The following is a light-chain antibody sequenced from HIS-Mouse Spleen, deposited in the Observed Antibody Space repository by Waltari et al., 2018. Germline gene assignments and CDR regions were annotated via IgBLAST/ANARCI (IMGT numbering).Light chain of an antibody. CDR2: DVS. Sequence: QSALTQPASVYGSPGQSNTISCTGTSSDVGGYNYVSWYQQHPDKAPQLMIYDVSNRPSGVSNRFSGSKSGNTASLTISGLQAEDEADYYCSSYTSSSTYVFGTGTKVTVL. J-gene: IGLJ1*01. CDR1: SSDVGGYNY. CDR3: SSYTSSSTYV. V-gene: IGLV2-14*03.